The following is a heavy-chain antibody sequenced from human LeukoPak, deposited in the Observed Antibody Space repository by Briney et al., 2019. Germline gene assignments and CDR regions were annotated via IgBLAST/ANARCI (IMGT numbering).Heavy chain of an antibody. D-gene: IGHD6-13*01. V-gene: IGHV3-66*01. CDR1: GFTLSTNY. CDR3: ARGGHRQQQLDY. Sequence: GGSLRLSCAASGFTLSTNYMSWVRQAPGKGLEWVSDIYSGGSTSYSASVKGRFTISRDNSTNALYLQMNSLRDEDTAVYYCARGGHRQQQLDYWGQGTLVTVSS. J-gene: IGHJ4*02. CDR2: IYSGGST.